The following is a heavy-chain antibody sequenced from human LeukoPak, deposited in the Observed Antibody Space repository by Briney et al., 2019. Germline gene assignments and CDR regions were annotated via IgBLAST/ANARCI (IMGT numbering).Heavy chain of an antibody. J-gene: IGHJ4*02. CDR1: GFTFGSYW. Sequence: GGSLRLPCAASGFTFGSYWMHWVRQAPGKGLVWVSRINSDGSSTNYAGSVKGRFTISRDNAKSTLYLQMNSLRAEDTAVYYCARSAEVATFDYWGQGTLVTVSS. CDR2: INSDGSST. CDR3: ARSAEVATFDY. V-gene: IGHV3-74*01. D-gene: IGHD4-23*01.